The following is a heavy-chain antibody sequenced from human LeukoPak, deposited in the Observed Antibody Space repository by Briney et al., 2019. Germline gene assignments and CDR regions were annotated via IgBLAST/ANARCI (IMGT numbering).Heavy chain of an antibody. D-gene: IGHD3-3*01. CDR2: ITSSSSYI. Sequence: GGSLRLSCKASGFTFSIYTMNWVRQAPGQGLEWVSSITSSSSYIYYADSVKGRFTISRDNAKNSLYLQMNSLRAEDTAVYYCARGTANDFWSGPDFDYWGQGTLVTVSS. V-gene: IGHV3-21*01. CDR1: GFTFSIYT. J-gene: IGHJ4*02. CDR3: ARGTANDFWSGPDFDY.